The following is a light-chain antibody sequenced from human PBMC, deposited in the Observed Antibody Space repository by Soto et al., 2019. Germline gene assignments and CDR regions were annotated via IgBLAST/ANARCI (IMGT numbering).Light chain of an antibody. V-gene: IGKV3-20*01. CDR3: QQYGSSPLT. CDR1: QSVSSNH. J-gene: IGKJ4*01. Sequence: EIVLTQSPGTLSLSPGERATLSCRASQSVSSNHLTWYQQKPGQAPRLLIYGASSRATGIPDRFSGSGSGTDFTLTISSLEPEDFAVYYCQQYGSSPLTFGGGTKVEIK. CDR2: GAS.